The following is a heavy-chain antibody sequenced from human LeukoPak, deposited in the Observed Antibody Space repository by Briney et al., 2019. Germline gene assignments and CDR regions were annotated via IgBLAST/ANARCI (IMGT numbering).Heavy chain of an antibody. V-gene: IGHV1-18*01. CDR2: ISAYNGNT. CDR1: GYTFTGYG. J-gene: IGHJ4*02. CDR3: ARDHRYSYGYSYYFDY. Sequence: GASVKVSCKASGYTFTGYGISWVRQAPGQGLEWMGWISAYNGNTNYAQKLQGRVTMTTDTSTSTAYMELRSLRSDDTAVYYCARDHRYSYGYSYYFDYWGQGTLVTVSS. D-gene: IGHD5-18*01.